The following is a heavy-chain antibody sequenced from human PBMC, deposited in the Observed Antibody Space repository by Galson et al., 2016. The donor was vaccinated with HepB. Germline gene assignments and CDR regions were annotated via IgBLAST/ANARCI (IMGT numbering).Heavy chain of an antibody. CDR3: ARDFREPLWFGELLFFGY. Sequence: SVKVSCKASGYTFTSYGISWVRQAPGQGLEWMGWISAYNGNTNYAQKLQGRVTMTTDTSTSTAYMELRSPRSDDTAVYYWARDFREPLWFGELLFFGYWGQGTLVTVSS. D-gene: IGHD3-10*01. V-gene: IGHV1-18*04. J-gene: IGHJ4*02. CDR2: ISAYNGNT. CDR1: GYTFTSYG.